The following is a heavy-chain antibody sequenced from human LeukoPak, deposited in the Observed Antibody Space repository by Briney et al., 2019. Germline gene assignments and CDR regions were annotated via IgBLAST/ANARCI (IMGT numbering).Heavy chain of an antibody. CDR2: MNPNSGNT. CDR1: GYTFTSYD. J-gene: IGHJ6*03. D-gene: IGHD3-10*01. V-gene: IGHV1-8*03. Sequence: GASVKVSCKASGYTFTSYDINWVRQATGQGLEWMGWMNPNSGNTGYAQKFQGRVTITRNTSISTAYMELSSLRSEDTAVYYCARRGEQQGGDFDYMDVWGKGTTVTVSS. CDR3: ARRGEQQGGDFDYMDV.